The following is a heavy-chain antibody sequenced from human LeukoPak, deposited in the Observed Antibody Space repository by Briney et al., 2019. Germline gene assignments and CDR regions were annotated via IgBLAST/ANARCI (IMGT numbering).Heavy chain of an antibody. D-gene: IGHD3-3*01. V-gene: IGHV4-59*01. CDR3: AREGSTIFGVVIYAFDI. Sequence: KSSETLSLTCTVSGGSISSYYWGWIRQPPGKGLEWIGYIYYSGSTNYNPSLKSRVTISVDTSKNQFSLKLSSVTAADTAVYYCAREGSTIFGVVIYAFDIWGQGTMVTVSS. CDR2: IYYSGST. CDR1: GGSISSYY. J-gene: IGHJ3*02.